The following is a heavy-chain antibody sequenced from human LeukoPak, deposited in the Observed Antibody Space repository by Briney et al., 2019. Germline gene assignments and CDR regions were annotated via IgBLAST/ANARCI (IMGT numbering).Heavy chain of an antibody. CDR2: ISSRGSTK. Sequence: PGGSLRLPCAASGFTFSSYEMNWVRQAPGKGLEGVSYISSRGSTKYYADSVKGRFTISRDNAKNSLYLQMNSLRAEDTAVYYCARDHPPTPPYYYDSSGPQEDAFDIWGQGTMVTVSS. CDR1: GFTFSSYE. J-gene: IGHJ3*02. V-gene: IGHV3-48*03. CDR3: ARDHPPTPPYYYDSSGPQEDAFDI. D-gene: IGHD3-22*01.